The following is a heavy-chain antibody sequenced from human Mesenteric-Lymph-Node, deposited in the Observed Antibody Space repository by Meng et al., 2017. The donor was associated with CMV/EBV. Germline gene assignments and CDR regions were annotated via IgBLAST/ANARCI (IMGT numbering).Heavy chain of an antibody. CDR1: GGSFSGYY. Sequence: VQLQQAGAGMLKTSATLSLTGAVYGGSFSGYYWSWIRQPTGKGLEWIGEINHSGSTNYNPSLKSRVTISVDTSKNQFSLKLSSVTAADTAVYYCARHQRWLKSEGGFNYWGQGTLVTVSS. D-gene: IGHD4-23*01. CDR3: ARHQRWLKSEGGFNY. V-gene: IGHV4-34*01. J-gene: IGHJ4*02. CDR2: INHSGST.